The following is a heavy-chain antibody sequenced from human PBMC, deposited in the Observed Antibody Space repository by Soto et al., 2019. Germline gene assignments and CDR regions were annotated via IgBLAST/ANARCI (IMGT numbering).Heavy chain of an antibody. J-gene: IGHJ6*02. CDR2: IYSGGST. V-gene: IGHV3-66*01. CDR1: GFTVSSNY. CDR3: ARTPWGSGSYYGGMDV. Sequence: EVQLVESGGGLVQPGGSLRLSCAASGFTVSSNYMSWVRQAPGKGLEWVSVIYSGGSTYYADSVKGRFTISRDNSKNTLYLQMNSLRAEDTAVYYCARTPWGSGSYYGGMDVWGQGTTVTVSS. D-gene: IGHD3-10*01.